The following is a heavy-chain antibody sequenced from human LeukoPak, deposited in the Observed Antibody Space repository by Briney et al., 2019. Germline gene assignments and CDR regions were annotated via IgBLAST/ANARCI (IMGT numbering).Heavy chain of an antibody. CDR2: ISADGGTT. CDR1: GFTFDDYA. D-gene: IGHD1-7*01. CDR3: AGYNWNYYFDY. V-gene: IGHV3-43*02. J-gene: IGHJ4*02. Sequence: GGSLRLSCAASGFTFDDYAIHWVRQAPRKGLEWVSLISADGGTTYYADSVKGRFTISRDNGKNSLYLQMNSLRTEDTALYYCAGYNWNYYFDYWGQGTLVTVSS.